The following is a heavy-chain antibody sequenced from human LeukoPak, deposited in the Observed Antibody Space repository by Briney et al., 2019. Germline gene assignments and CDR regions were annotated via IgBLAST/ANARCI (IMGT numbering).Heavy chain of an antibody. D-gene: IGHD3-10*01. CDR2: IKQDGSEK. CDR1: GFTFSSYW. J-gene: IGHJ6*03. V-gene: IGHV3-7*01. CDR3: AREISGSGSYYLSYYYYYMDV. Sequence: GGSLRLSCAASGFTFSSYWMSWVRQAPGKGLVWVANIKQDGSEKYYVDSVKGRFTISRDNAKNSLYLQMNSLRAEDTAVYYCAREISGSGSYYLSYYYYYMDVWGKGTTVTVSS.